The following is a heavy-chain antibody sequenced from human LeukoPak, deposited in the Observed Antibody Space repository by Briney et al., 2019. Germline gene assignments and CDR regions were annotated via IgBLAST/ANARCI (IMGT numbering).Heavy chain of an antibody. CDR2: INPSNGDT. CDR3: ARSWYGMDV. CDR1: GYTFTASY. V-gene: IGHV1-2*06. Sequence: ASVKVSCKASGYTFTASYMQWARQAPGQGLEWMGRINPSNGDTEYEQKFQGRVTMTRDTSISTVYMELSRLTSDDTAVYYCARSWYGMDVWSQGTTVTVSS. J-gene: IGHJ6*02. D-gene: IGHD1-14*01.